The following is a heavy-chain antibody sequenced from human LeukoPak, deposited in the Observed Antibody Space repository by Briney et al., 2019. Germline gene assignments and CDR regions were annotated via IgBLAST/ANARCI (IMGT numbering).Heavy chain of an antibody. J-gene: IGHJ4*02. V-gene: IGHV3-21*01. CDR2: ISSSGTNM. CDR1: GFIFNGYT. D-gene: IGHD5-12*01. Sequence: PGGSLRLSCEASGFIFNGYTMNWVRQAPGKGLEWVSSISSSGTNMYYADSVKGRFTISRDNSKNTLYLQMNSLRAEDTAVYYCARGPGGYHNTGGQGTLVTVSS. CDR3: ARGPGGYHNT.